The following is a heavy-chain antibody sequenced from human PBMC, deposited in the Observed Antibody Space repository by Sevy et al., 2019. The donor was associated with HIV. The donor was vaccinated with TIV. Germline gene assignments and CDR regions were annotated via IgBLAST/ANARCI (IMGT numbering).Heavy chain of an antibody. CDR2: ISSASSYI. D-gene: IGHD3-10*01. V-gene: IGHV3-21*01. J-gene: IGHJ4*02. Sequence: GGSLRLSCAASGFTFNYHFMNWVRQVPGKGLEWISYISSASSYINYSDSVKGRFTISRDNAKNLVFLEINNLRPEDTAVYFCARRDYYGSLYYFDYWGQGTLVTVSS. CDR3: ARRDYYGSLYYFDY. CDR1: GFTFNYHF.